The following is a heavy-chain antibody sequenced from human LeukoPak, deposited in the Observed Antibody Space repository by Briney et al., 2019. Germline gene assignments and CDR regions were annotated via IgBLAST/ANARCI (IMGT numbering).Heavy chain of an antibody. V-gene: IGHV4-30-4*08. D-gene: IGHD3-3*01. Sequence: QASETLSLTCTVSSGSISSYYWSWIRQPPGKGLEWIGYIYYSGSTYYNPSLKSRVTISVDTSKNQFSLKLSSVTAADTAVYYCARSRLLEWLFVFWGQGTLVTVSS. CDR3: ARSRLLEWLFVF. CDR2: IYYSGST. J-gene: IGHJ4*02. CDR1: SGSISSYY.